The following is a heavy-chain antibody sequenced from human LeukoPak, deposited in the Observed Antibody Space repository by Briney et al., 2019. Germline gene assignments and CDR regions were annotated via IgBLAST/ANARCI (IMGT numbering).Heavy chain of an antibody. Sequence: GGSLRLSCAASGFTFSNAWMSWVRQAPGKGLEWVGRVKSKTDGGTTDYAAPVKGRFTISRDDSKNTLYLQMNSLRAEDTAVYYCAKDSVTGWRYHHYMDVWGKGTTVTVSS. CDR1: GFTFSNAW. J-gene: IGHJ6*03. V-gene: IGHV3-15*01. D-gene: IGHD3-9*01. CDR3: AKDSVTGWRYHHYMDV. CDR2: VKSKTDGGTT.